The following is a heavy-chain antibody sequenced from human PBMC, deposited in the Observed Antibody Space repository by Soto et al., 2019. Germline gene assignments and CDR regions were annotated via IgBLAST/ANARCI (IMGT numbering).Heavy chain of an antibody. V-gene: IGHV3-30*18. CDR2: ISHDGSNE. J-gene: IGHJ5*02. CDR1: GFTFSSYG. D-gene: IGHD3-10*01. Sequence: GGSLRLSCAVSGFTFSSYGMHWVRQAPGKGLEWVAHISHDGSNEHYVDSVKGRFTISRDNSKNTLYLQMNSLRAEDTAVYYCAKDTYHHDRTFREYGSGHPFDPWGQGTPVTVSS. CDR3: AKDTYHHDRTFREYGSGHPFDP.